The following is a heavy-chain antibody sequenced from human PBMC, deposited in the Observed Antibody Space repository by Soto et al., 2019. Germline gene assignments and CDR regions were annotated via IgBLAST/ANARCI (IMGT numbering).Heavy chain of an antibody. CDR3: ARGYYDILTGYYIAY. D-gene: IGHD3-9*01. CDR2: IYYSGST. J-gene: IGHJ4*02. Sequence: SETLSLTCTVTGGPISSHYWSWIRQPPGKGLEWIGYIYYSGSTNYNPSLKSRVTISVDTSKNQFSLKLSSVTAADTAVYYCARGYYDILTGYYIAYWGQGTLVTVSS. CDR1: GGPISSHY. V-gene: IGHV4-59*11.